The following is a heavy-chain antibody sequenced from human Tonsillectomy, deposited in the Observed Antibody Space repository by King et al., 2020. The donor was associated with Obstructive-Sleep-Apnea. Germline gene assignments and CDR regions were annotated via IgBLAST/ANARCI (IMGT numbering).Heavy chain of an antibody. CDR3: ARAWNYAMDV. Sequence: VQLVESGGGLVQPGGSLRLSCAASGFTFSSYWMSWVCQSPGKGLEWVANIQQAGSEKDYVDTVKGRFTSSRDNAKNSLFLQMHSLRVHDTAVYYCARAWNYAMDVWGQGTTVTVSS. D-gene: IGHD3-3*01. J-gene: IGHJ6*02. CDR2: IQQAGSEK. V-gene: IGHV3-7*01. CDR1: GFTFSSYW.